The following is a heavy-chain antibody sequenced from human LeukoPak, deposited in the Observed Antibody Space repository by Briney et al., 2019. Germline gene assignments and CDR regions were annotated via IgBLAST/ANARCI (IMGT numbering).Heavy chain of an antibody. CDR1: GFTFSSYW. V-gene: IGHV3-7*01. J-gene: IGHJ4*02. Sequence: PGGSLRLSCAASGFTFSSYWMSWVRQAPGKGLEWVANIKQDGSEKYYVDSVKGRFTISRDNAKNSLYLQMNSLRAEDTAVYYCASEPKSRYSYGLDYWGQGTLVTVSS. CDR2: IKQDGSEK. D-gene: IGHD5-18*01. CDR3: ASEPKSRYSYGLDY.